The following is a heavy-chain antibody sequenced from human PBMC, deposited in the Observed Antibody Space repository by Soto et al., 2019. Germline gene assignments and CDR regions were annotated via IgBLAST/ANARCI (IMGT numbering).Heavy chain of an antibody. J-gene: IGHJ6*02. D-gene: IGHD6-13*01. CDR1: GGTFSSYA. Sequence: SSVKVSCKASGGTFSSYAISWVRQAPGQGLEWMGGIIPIFGTANYAQKFQGRVTITADESTSTAYMELSSLRSEDTAVYYCARDLSLVLGYYYGMDVWGQGTTVTVSS. V-gene: IGHV1-69*13. CDR2: IIPIFGTA. CDR3: ARDLSLVLGYYYGMDV.